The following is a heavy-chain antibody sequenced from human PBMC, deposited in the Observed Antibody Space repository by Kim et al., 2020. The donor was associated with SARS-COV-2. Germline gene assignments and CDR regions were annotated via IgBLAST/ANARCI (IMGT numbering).Heavy chain of an antibody. J-gene: IGHJ6*03. Sequence: GGSLRLSCAASGFTFSGSAMHWVRQASGKGLEWVGRIRSKANNYATTYAASVKGRFTISRDDSNNTAYLQMNTLKTEDTAVYYCTRPGIWSMDVWGKGTTVTVSS. CDR3: TRPGIWSMDV. CDR1: GFTFSGSA. D-gene: IGHD3-3*01. V-gene: IGHV3-73*01. CDR2: IRSKANNYAT.